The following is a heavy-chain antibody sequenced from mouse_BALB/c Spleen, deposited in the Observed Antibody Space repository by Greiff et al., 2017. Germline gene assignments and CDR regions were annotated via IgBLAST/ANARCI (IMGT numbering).Heavy chain of an antibody. D-gene: IGHD1-1*01. J-gene: IGHJ4*01. CDR1: GYTFTSYW. Sequence: VQLQQSGAELAKPGASVKMSCKASGYTFTSYWMHWVKQRPGQGLEWIGYINPSTGYTEYNQKFKDKATLTADKSSSTAYMQLSSLTSEDSAVYDCARKPNYYGSSYNAMDYWGQGTPVTVSA. CDR3: ARKPNYYGSSYNAMDY. V-gene: IGHV1-7*01. CDR2: INPSTGYT.